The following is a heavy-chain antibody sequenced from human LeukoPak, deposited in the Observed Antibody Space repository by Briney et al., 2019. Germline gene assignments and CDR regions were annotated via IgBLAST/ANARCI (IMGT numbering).Heavy chain of an antibody. V-gene: IGHV3-30*03. CDR2: ISYDGSNK. J-gene: IGHJ4*02. CDR1: GFTFSSYG. D-gene: IGHD6-13*01. Sequence: GRSLRLSCAASGFTFSSYGMHWVRQAPGKGLEWVAVISYDGSNKYYADSVKGRFTISRDNSKNTLYLQMNSLRAEDTAVYYCARYSSSWYVPFDYWGQGTLVTVSS. CDR3: ARYSSSWYVPFDY.